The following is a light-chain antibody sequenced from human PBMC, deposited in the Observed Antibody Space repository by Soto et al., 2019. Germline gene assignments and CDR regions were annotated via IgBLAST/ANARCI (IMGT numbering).Light chain of an antibody. CDR1: QSVDSSF. CDR3: QYVSSVT. J-gene: IGKJ1*01. Sequence: EIVLTQSPGSLSLSPGERATLSCRASQSVDSSFFAWYQQKPGQAPRLLIYGASNRATGIPDRFSGSGSGTDFTLTISRLEPEDFAVYYCQYVSSVTFGQGTKVEIK. CDR2: GAS. V-gene: IGKV3-20*01.